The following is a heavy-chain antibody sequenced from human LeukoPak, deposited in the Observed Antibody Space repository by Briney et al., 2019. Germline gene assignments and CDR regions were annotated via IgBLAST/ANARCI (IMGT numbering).Heavy chain of an antibody. Sequence: GESLKISCQGSGYTFTSYWIGWVRQMPGKGLEWMGIIYPGDSDTRYSPSFQGQVTISADKSINTAYLQWNSLKASDTAMYYCARLRDSKNWLDPWGQGTLVTVSS. J-gene: IGHJ5*02. CDR3: ARLRDSKNWLDP. V-gene: IGHV5-51*01. D-gene: IGHD3-22*01. CDR2: IYPGDSDT. CDR1: GYTFTSYW.